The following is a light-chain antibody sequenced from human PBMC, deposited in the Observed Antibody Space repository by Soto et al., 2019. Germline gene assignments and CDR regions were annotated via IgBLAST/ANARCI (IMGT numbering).Light chain of an antibody. J-gene: IGKJ5*01. Sequence: IVITRSRDTLFVSLGERATLSCRASQSVSSSSLAWYQQRPGQAPRLLIYGTSSRATGIPDRFSGSGSGTDFTLTISRLETADFAVYFCQRYGSSPLITFGQGTRLEIK. V-gene: IGKV3-20*01. CDR2: GTS. CDR3: QRYGSSPLIT. CDR1: QSVSSSS.